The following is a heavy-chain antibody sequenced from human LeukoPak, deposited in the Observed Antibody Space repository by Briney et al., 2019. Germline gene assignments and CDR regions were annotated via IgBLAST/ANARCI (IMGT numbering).Heavy chain of an antibody. V-gene: IGHV3-30-3*01. J-gene: IGHJ3*02. CDR2: ISYDGSNK. Sequence: GRSLRLSCAASGFTFSSYAMHWVRQAPGKGLEWVAVISYDGSNKYYADSVKGRFTISRDNSKNTLYLQMNSLRAEDTAVYYCARAAQKVVVVARNAFDIWGQGTMVTVSS. CDR1: GFTFSSYA. CDR3: ARAAQKVVVVARNAFDI. D-gene: IGHD2-15*01.